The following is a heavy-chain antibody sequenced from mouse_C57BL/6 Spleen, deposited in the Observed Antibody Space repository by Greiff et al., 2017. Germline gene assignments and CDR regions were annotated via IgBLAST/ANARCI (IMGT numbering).Heavy chain of an antibody. CDR3: ARQGSSYFDY. J-gene: IGHJ2*01. Sequence: EVQLQESGGDLVKPGGSLKFSCAASGFTFSSYGMSWVRQTPDKRLEWVATISSGGSYTYYPDSVKGRFTISRDNAKNTLYLQMSSLKSEDTAMYYCARQGSSYFDYWGQGTTLTVSS. CDR2: ISSGGSYT. CDR1: GFTFSSYG. V-gene: IGHV5-6*01. D-gene: IGHD1-1*01.